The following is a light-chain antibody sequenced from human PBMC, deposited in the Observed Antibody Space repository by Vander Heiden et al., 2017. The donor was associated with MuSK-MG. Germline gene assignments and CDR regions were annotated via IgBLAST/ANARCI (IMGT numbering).Light chain of an antibody. V-gene: IGKV1-33*01. CDR1: QDISNY. CDR2: DAS. J-gene: IGKJ4*01. CDR3: LQDANLPHA. Sequence: DIQMTQSPSSLSASVGDRVTITCQASQDISNYLNWYQQIPGKAPKLLIYDASNLETGVPSRFSGRGSATDFSFSISSLQLEDIPTYYCLQDANLPHAFGGGTKVETK.